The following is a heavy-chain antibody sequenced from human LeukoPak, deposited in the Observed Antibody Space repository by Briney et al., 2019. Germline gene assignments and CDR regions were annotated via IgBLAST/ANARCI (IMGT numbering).Heavy chain of an antibody. J-gene: IGHJ6*02. CDR2: ISYDGSNK. Sequence: PGGSLRLSCAASGFTFSSYAMHWVRQAPGKGLEWVAVISYDGSNKYYADSVKGRFTTSRDNSKNTLYLQMNSLRAEDTAVYYCARSIAVAGTWKYYYYYGMDVWGQGTTVTVSS. CDR1: GFTFSSYA. V-gene: IGHV3-30-3*01. D-gene: IGHD6-19*01. CDR3: ARSIAVAGTWKYYYYYGMDV.